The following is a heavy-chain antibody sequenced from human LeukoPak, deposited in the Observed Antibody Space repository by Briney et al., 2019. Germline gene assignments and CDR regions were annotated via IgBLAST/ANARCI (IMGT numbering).Heavy chain of an antibody. CDR1: GGSFSGYY. CDR3: ARRGILLWFGERSSYMDV. Sequence: SETLSLTCAVYGGSFSGYYWSWIRQPPGKGLEWIGEINHSGSTNYNPSLKSRVTISVDTSKNQFSLKLSSVTAADTAVYYCARRGILLWFGERSSYMDVWGKGTTVTISS. V-gene: IGHV4-34*01. CDR2: INHSGST. J-gene: IGHJ6*03. D-gene: IGHD3-10*01.